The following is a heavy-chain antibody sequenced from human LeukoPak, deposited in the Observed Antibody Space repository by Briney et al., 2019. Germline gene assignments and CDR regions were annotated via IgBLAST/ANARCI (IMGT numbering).Heavy chain of an antibody. J-gene: IGHJ4*02. CDR2: IYYSGST. CDR1: GGSISSGGYY. Sequence: SPETLSLTCTVSGGSISSGGYYWSWIRQHPGKGLEWIGYIYYSGSTYYNPSLKSRVTISVDTSKNQFSLKLSSVTAADTAVYYCARASGDYGDYGQIVDYWGQGTLVTVSS. CDR3: ARASGDYGDYGQIVDY. D-gene: IGHD4-17*01. V-gene: IGHV4-31*03.